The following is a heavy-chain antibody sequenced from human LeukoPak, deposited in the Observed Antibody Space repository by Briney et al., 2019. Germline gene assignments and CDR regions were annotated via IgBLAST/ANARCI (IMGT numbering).Heavy chain of an antibody. Sequence: ASVTVSCTASGYTFTSYYMHWVRQAPGQGLAWMGLINPSGGSTTYAQKFQGRVTIIRDTSTSTVYMELSSLRSEDTAVYYCARDRYSSSWYFGMDVWGQGTTVTVSS. CDR1: GYTFTSYY. CDR3: ARDRYSSSWYFGMDV. V-gene: IGHV1-46*01. CDR2: INPSGGST. D-gene: IGHD6-13*01. J-gene: IGHJ6*02.